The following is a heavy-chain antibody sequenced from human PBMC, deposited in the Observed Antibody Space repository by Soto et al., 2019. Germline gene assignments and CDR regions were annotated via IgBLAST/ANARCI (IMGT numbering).Heavy chain of an antibody. CDR3: ATSSSGYALYNWFDP. CDR2: FDPEDGET. D-gene: IGHD3-22*01. Sequence: GASVKVSCKVSGYTLTELSMHWVRQAPGKGLEWMGGFDPEDGETIYAQKFQGRVTMTEDTSTDTAYMELSSLRSEDTAVYYCATSSSGYALYNWFDPWGQGTLVTVPQ. CDR1: GYTLTELS. J-gene: IGHJ5*02. V-gene: IGHV1-24*01.